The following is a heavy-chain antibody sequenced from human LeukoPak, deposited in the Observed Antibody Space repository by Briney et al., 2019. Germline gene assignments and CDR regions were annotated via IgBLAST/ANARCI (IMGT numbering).Heavy chain of an antibody. CDR3: AKAGYAARHFDY. J-gene: IGHJ4*02. D-gene: IGHD6-6*01. CDR2: IYSGGST. V-gene: IGHV3-53*01. Sequence: GGSLRLSCAASGFTVSSNYMSWVRQAPGKGLEWVSVIYSGGSTYYADSVKGRFTISRDNSKNTLYLQMNSLRAEDTAVYYCAKAGYAARHFDYWGQGTLVTVSS. CDR1: GFTVSSNY.